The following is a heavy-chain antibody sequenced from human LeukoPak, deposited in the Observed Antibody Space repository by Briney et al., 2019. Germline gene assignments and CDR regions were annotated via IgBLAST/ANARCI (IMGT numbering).Heavy chain of an antibody. CDR3: ASDLKRVPAAEDYGMAV. V-gene: IGHV1-69*04. Sequence: SSVKVSCKASVCTFISYAISGVRQAPGQRLDWMGRIIAIVGIENTEHKFKGRVTITENKSRTPAYMELSSLRSEDTALYYCASDLKRVPAAEDYGMAVWGQGTTVTVSS. CDR2: IIAIVGIE. CDR1: VCTFISYA. J-gene: IGHJ6*02. D-gene: IGHD2-2*01.